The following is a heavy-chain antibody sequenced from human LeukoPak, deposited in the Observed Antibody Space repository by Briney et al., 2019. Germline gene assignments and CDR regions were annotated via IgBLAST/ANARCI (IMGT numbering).Heavy chain of an antibody. CDR2: IYHSGST. J-gene: IGHJ4*02. CDR1: GYSISNGYY. V-gene: IGHV4-38-2*02. Sequence: SETLSLTCTVSGYSISNGYYWAWIRQPPGKGREWIGNIYHSGSTYYNPSLKSRVTISVDTSKNQFSLKLSSVTAADTAVYYCARADTTDYYFDYWGQGTLVTVSS. D-gene: IGHD2/OR15-2a*01. CDR3: ARADTTDYYFDY.